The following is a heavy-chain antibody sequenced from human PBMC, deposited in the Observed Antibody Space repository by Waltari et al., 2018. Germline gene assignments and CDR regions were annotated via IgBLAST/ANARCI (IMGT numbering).Heavy chain of an antibody. D-gene: IGHD2-15*01. CDR1: GYSISSGYY. Sequence: QVQLQESGPGLVKPSETLSLTCAVSGYSISSGYYWGWIRQPPGKGLGWIGSIYHIGDTSYTPSLKSRATISVDTSKNQFSRKLSSVTAADTAVYYCARHLETLPDIGVAGEFDYWGQGTLVTVSS. J-gene: IGHJ4*02. V-gene: IGHV4-38-2*01. CDR2: IYHIGDT. CDR3: ARHLETLPDIGVAGEFDY.